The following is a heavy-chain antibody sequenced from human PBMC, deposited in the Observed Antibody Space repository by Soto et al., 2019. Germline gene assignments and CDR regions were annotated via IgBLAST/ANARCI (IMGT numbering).Heavy chain of an antibody. CDR3: ARRGYGSRWPNVYMDV. CDR1: GFTFISLA. CDR2: ISGGGDIT. D-gene: IGHD6-13*01. V-gene: IGHV3-23*01. Sequence: GGSLRLSCAASGFTFISLAMTWVLQAPGKGLECVSVISGGGDITYYADSVTGRFTISRDNSENTLYLQMSSLRAEDMAVYYCARRGYGSRWPNVYMDVWGKGTTVTVAS. J-gene: IGHJ6*03.